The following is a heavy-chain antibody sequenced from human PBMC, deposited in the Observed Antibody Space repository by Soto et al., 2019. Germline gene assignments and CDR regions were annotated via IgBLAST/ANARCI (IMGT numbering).Heavy chain of an antibody. Sequence: EVQLLESGGGLVQPGGSLRLSCAASGFTFSSYAMSWVRQAPGKGLEWVSAISGSGGSTYYADSVKGRFTISRDNSKSTLYLQMNSLRAEDTAVYYCAKDKAEGIRYFDWSSYYFDYWGQGTLVTVSS. CDR2: ISGSGGST. V-gene: IGHV3-23*01. J-gene: IGHJ4*02. CDR1: GFTFSSYA. D-gene: IGHD3-9*01. CDR3: AKDKAEGIRYFDWSSYYFDY.